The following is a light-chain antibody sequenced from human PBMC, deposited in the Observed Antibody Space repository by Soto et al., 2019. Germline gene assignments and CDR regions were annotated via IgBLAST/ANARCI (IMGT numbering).Light chain of an antibody. V-gene: IGLV2-23*02. CDR2: EVN. Sequence: QSVLTQPASVSGSTGQSITISCTGTSSDVGSYNLVSWYQQHPGKAPKVMIHEVNKRPSGVSNRFSGSKSGNTASLTISGLQAEDEADYYCCSYAGSRTYVFGTGTKVTVL. J-gene: IGLJ1*01. CDR3: CSYAGSRTYV. CDR1: SSDVGSYNL.